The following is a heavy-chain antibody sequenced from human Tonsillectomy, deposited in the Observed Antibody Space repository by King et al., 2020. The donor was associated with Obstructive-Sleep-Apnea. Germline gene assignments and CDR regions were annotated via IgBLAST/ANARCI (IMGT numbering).Heavy chain of an antibody. J-gene: IGHJ6*02. Sequence: VQLVQSGAEVKKPGESLRISCKGSGYSFSSYWITWVRQMPGKGLEWMGRIDPGDSYTKYSPSFQGHVTISADKSINTAYLQWSSLKASDTAMYYCARQGGQYGMDVWGQGTTVIVSS. CDR1: GYSFSSYW. CDR2: IDPGDSYT. CDR3: ARQGGQYGMDV. D-gene: IGHD6-25*01. V-gene: IGHV5-10-1*03.